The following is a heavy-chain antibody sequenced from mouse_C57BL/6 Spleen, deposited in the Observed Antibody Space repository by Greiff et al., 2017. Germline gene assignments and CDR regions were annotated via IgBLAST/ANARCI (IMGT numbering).Heavy chain of an antibody. CDR2: IYPGDGDT. CDR3: AEDSNYAPGFAY. V-gene: IGHV1-82*01. D-gene: IGHD2-5*01. CDR1: GYAFSSSW. J-gene: IGHJ3*01. Sequence: VQLQQSGPELVKPGASVKISCKASGYAFSSSWMNWVKQRPGKGLEWIGRIYPGDGDTNYNGKFKGKATLTADKSSSTAYMQLSSLTSEDSAVYFCAEDSNYAPGFAYWGQGTLVTVSA.